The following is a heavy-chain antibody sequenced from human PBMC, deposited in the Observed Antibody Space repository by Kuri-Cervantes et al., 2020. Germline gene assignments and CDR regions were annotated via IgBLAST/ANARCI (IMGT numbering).Heavy chain of an antibody. V-gene: IGHV4-39*07. J-gene: IGHJ4*02. CDR2: LYHSGIP. Sequence: GSLRLSCTVSGGSISSSSYYWGWIRQPPGKGLEWIGNLYHSGIPYYNPSLKSRVTTSIDTSKNQFSLKLSSVTAADTAVYYCAKDFVYYDYSAIWESWGQGTLVTVSS. D-gene: IGHD3-22*01. CDR1: GGSISSSSYY. CDR3: AKDFVYYDYSAIWES.